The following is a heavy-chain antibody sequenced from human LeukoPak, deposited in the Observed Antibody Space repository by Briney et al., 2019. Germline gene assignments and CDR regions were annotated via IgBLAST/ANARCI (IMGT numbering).Heavy chain of an antibody. D-gene: IGHD3-9*01. J-gene: IGHJ4*02. CDR3: ASGDILTGWDYFDY. Sequence: ASVKVSCKASGYTFTGYYMHWVRQAPGQGLEWMGWINPNSGGTNSAQKFQGRVTMTRATSISTAYMELSRLRSDDTAVYYCASGDILTGWDYFDYWGQGTLVTVSS. CDR2: INPNSGGT. V-gene: IGHV1-2*02. CDR1: GYTFTGYY.